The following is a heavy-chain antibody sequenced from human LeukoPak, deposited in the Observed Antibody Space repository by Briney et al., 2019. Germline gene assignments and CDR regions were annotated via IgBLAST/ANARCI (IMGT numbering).Heavy chain of an antibody. V-gene: IGHV4-39*07. CDR2: IYYSGST. CDR1: GGSISSSSYY. D-gene: IGHD5-12*01. J-gene: IGHJ4*02. CDR3: ARGVIDSGYDWRGYYFDY. Sequence: SETLSLTCTVSGGSISSSSYYWGWIRQPPGKGLEWIGSIYYSGSTYYNPSLKSRVTISVDTSKNQFSLKLSSVTAADTAVYYCARGVIDSGYDWRGYYFDYWGQGTLVTVSS.